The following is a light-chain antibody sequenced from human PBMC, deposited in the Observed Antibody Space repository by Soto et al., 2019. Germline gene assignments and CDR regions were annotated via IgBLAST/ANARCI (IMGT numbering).Light chain of an antibody. Sequence: DIVMTQSPATLSVSPGERATLSCRASQSVSSNLAWYQQKPGQAPRLLIYGASTRATGIPARFSGSGSGTEFTLTISSLHSEDLAVYYCQQYNTCPPFTFCPGTKVAIK. V-gene: IGKV3-15*01. CDR1: QSVSSN. CDR3: QQYNTCPPFT. CDR2: GAS. J-gene: IGKJ3*01.